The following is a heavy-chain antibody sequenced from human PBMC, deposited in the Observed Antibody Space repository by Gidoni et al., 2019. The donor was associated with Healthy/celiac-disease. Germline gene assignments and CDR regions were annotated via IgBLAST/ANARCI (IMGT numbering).Heavy chain of an antibody. CDR1: GGSFSVYY. Sequence: QVQLQQWGAGLLKPSETLSLTCAVYGGSFSVYYWSWIRQPPGKGLEWIGEINHSGSTNYNPSLKSRVTISVDTSKNQFSLKLSSVTAADTAVYYCARVVYYGSGSYWTVGIDPWGQGTLVTVSS. J-gene: IGHJ5*02. CDR3: ARVVYYGSGSYWTVGIDP. D-gene: IGHD3-10*01. V-gene: IGHV4-34*01. CDR2: INHSGST.